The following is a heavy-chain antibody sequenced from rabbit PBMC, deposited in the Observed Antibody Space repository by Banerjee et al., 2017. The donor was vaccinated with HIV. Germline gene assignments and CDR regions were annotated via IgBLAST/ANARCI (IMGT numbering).Heavy chain of an antibody. CDR3: ARFGTDYVAYDL. V-gene: IGHV1S40*01. CDR2: IYGDSSGTT. D-gene: IGHD6-1*01. J-gene: IGHJ4*01. CDR1: GSDISSYS. Sequence: QSLEESGGDLVKPGASLTLTCTASGSDISSYSMGWVRQAPGKGLEWIACIYGDSSGTTYYASWAKGRFTISKTSSTTVTLQMTSLTDADTATYFCARFGTDYVAYDLWGPGTLVTVS.